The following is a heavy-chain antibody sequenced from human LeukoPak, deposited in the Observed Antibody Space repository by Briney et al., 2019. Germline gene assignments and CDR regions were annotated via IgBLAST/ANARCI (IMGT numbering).Heavy chain of an antibody. CDR1: GGTFSSYA. V-gene: IGHV1-69*13. CDR2: IIPIFGTA. Sequence: SVKVSCKASGGTFSSYAISWVRQAPGQGLEWMGGIIPIFGTANYAQKFQGRVTITADESTSTAYMELSSLRSEDTAVYYCARRYCSGGSCYSEAFDIWGQGTMVTVSS. D-gene: IGHD2-15*01. CDR3: ARRYCSGGSCYSEAFDI. J-gene: IGHJ3*02.